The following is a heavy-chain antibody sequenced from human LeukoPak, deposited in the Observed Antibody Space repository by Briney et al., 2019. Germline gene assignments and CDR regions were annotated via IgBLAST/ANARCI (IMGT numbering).Heavy chain of an antibody. CDR2: ISSSSSYI. D-gene: IGHD3-3*01. J-gene: IGHJ6*03. Sequence: GGSLRLSCAASGFTFSSYSMNWVRRAPGKGLEWVSSISSSSSYIYYADSVKGRFTISRDNAKNSLYLQMNSLRAEDTAVYYCAREGRDFWSGPGVGHYYYYMDVWGKGTTVTVSS. CDR3: AREGRDFWSGPGVGHYYYYMDV. V-gene: IGHV3-21*01. CDR1: GFTFSSYS.